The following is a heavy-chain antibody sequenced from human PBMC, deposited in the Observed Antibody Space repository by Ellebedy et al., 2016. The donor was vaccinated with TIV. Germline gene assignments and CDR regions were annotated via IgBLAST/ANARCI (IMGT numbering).Heavy chain of an antibody. J-gene: IGHJ4*02. CDR2: ISSSSSYI. D-gene: IGHD1-26*01. Sequence: GGSLRLSXAASGFTFSSYSMNWVRQAPGKGLEWVSSISSSSSYIYYADSVKGRFTISRDNAKNSLYLQMNSLRAEDTAVYYCAKGAKWEPLGGFDYWGQGTLVTVSS. CDR3: AKGAKWEPLGGFDY. CDR1: GFTFSSYS. V-gene: IGHV3-21*04.